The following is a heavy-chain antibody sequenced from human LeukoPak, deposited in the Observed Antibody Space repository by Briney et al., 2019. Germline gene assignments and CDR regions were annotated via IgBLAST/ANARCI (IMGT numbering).Heavy chain of an antibody. Sequence: GGSLRLSCVASGFTFSNYWMHWVRQPPGKGLVWVSRIYVDGRTTNYADSVKGRFTISRDNAENTVYLEMNSLRAGDTAVYYCASRPSAGKGYYYYYGMDVWGQGTTVTVSS. V-gene: IGHV3-74*01. CDR3: ASRPSAGKGYYYYYGMDV. CDR1: GFTFSNYW. CDR2: IYVDGRTT. J-gene: IGHJ6*02.